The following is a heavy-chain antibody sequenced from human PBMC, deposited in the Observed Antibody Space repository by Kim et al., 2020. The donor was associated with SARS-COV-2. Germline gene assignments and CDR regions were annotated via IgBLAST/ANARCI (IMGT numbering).Heavy chain of an antibody. CDR2: KTDGVTA. Sequence: KTDGVTADYAAPVKGRFTFSRDDSKTTMFLQMNSLKTEDTAVYYCTTAPDYWGQGTLVTVSS. CDR3: TTAPDY. V-gene: IGHV3-15*01. J-gene: IGHJ4*02.